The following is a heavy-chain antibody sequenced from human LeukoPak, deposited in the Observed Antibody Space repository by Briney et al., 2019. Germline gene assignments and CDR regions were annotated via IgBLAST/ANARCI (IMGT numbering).Heavy chain of an antibody. Sequence: ASVKVSCMASGYTFTSYDINWVRQATGQGLEWMGWMNPNSGNTGYAQKFQGRVTMTRNTSISTAYMELSSLRSEDTAVYYCARASARTRIAAAGTIGYWGQGTLVTVSS. CDR2: MNPNSGNT. CDR3: ARASARTRIAAAGTIGY. CDR1: GYTFTSYD. D-gene: IGHD6-13*01. J-gene: IGHJ4*02. V-gene: IGHV1-8*01.